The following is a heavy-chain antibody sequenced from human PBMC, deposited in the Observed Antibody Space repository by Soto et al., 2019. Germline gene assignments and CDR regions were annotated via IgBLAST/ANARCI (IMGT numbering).Heavy chain of an antibody. CDR2: INPNSGGT. Sequence: ASVKVSCKASGYTFTGYYMHWVRQAPGQGLEWMGWINPNSGGTNYAQKFQGRVTMTRDTTISTAYMELSRLRSDDTAVYYCARFCRGGSYYGYRGEGTLVTVSS. J-gene: IGHJ4*02. CDR1: GYTFTGYY. D-gene: IGHD3-10*01. V-gene: IGHV1-2*02. CDR3: ARFCRGGSYYGY.